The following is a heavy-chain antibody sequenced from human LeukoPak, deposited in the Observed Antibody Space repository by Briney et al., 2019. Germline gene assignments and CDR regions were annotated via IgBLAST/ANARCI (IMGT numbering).Heavy chain of an antibody. V-gene: IGHV4-59*01. D-gene: IGHD2-2*01. Sequence: PSETLSLTCTVSGGSISSYYWSWIRQPPGKGLEWIGYIYYSGSTNYNPSLKSRVTISVDTSKNQFSLKLSSVTAADTAVYYCARSLCSSTSCYYYYYYYYMDVWGKGTTVTVSS. CDR3: ARSLCSSTSCYYYYYYYYMDV. CDR1: GGSISSYY. J-gene: IGHJ6*03. CDR2: IYYSGST.